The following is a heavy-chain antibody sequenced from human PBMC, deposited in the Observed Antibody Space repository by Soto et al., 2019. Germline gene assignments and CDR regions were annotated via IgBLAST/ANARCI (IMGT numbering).Heavy chain of an antibody. J-gene: IGHJ6*02. CDR2: INHSGST. CDR1: GGSFSGYY. Sequence: PSETLSLTCAVYGGSFSGYYWSWIRQPPGKGLEWIGEINHSGSTNYNPSLKSRVTISVDTSKNQFSLKLSSVTAADTAVYYCARFVRNFDWSRYCYYGMDVWGQGTTVTVSS. CDR3: ARFVRNFDWSRYCYYGMDV. D-gene: IGHD3-9*01. V-gene: IGHV4-34*01.